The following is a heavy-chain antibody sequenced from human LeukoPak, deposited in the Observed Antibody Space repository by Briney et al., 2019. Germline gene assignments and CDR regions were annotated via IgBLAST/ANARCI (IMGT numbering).Heavy chain of an antibody. J-gene: IGHJ3*02. CDR1: GFTFSSYW. D-gene: IGHD3-3*01. CDR3: ARDPKKYYDFWSGYLDAFDI. Sequence: PGGSLRLSCAASGFTFSSYWMSWVRQAPGKGLEWVANIEQDGSEKYYVDSVKGRFTISRDNAKNSLYLQMNSLRAEDTAVYYCARDPKKYYDFWSGYLDAFDIWGQGTMVTVSS. V-gene: IGHV3-7*01. CDR2: IEQDGSEK.